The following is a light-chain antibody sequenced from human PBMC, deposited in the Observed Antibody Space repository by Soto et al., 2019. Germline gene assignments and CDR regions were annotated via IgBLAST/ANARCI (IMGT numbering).Light chain of an antibody. Sequence: QSALTQPASVSGSPGQSITISCTGTSSDVGAYNYVSWYQQHPGKAPKLMIYDVNNRPSGVSNRFSGSKSGNTASLTISGLQAEDEADYYCDSYTSSNVDVFGTGTKLTVL. J-gene: IGLJ1*01. CDR2: DVN. CDR3: DSYTSSNVDV. V-gene: IGLV2-14*01. CDR1: SSDVGAYNY.